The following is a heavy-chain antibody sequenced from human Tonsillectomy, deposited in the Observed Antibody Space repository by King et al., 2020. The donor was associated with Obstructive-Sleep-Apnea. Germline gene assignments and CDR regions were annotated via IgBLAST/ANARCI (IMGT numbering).Heavy chain of an antibody. Sequence: QLQESGPGLVKPSETLSLTCTVSGGSISSNSYWGWIRQPPGKGLEWIGHIYSSGSTYYNPSLKSRVTISVDTSKNQFSLELNSVTAADTAVYYCARADRDIAMGLFDYWGQGSLVTVSS. CDR3: ARADRDIAMGLFDY. J-gene: IGHJ4*02. D-gene: IGHD5-18*01. CDR1: GGSISSNSY. V-gene: IGHV4-39*07. CDR2: IYSSGST.